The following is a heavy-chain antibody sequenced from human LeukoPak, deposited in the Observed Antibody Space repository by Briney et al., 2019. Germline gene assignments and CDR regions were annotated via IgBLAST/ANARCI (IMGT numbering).Heavy chain of an antibody. CDR3: ARAPIYDSSGYQSAFDI. Sequence: SPSETLSLTCTVSGYSISSDYYWGWMRQPPGKGLEWIGSIYHSGSTYYNPSLKSRVTISVDTSKHQFSLRLSSVTAADTAVYYCARAPIYDSSGYQSAFDIWGQGTMVTVSS. CDR1: GYSISSDYY. J-gene: IGHJ3*02. CDR2: IYHSGST. V-gene: IGHV4-38-2*02. D-gene: IGHD3-22*01.